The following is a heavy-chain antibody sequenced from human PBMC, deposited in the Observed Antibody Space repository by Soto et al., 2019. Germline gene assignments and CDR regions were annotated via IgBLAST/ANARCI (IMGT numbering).Heavy chain of an antibody. Sequence: EVQLVESGGGLVQPGRSLRLSCAASGFTFDDYAMHWVRQAPGKGLEWVSGISWNSGSIGYADSVKGRFTISRDNAKNSLYLQMNSLRAEDTALYYCAKGAVAARPGGYYYYYYMDVWGKGTTVTVSS. J-gene: IGHJ6*03. D-gene: IGHD6-6*01. CDR1: GFTFDDYA. CDR3: AKGAVAARPGGYYYYYYMDV. V-gene: IGHV3-9*01. CDR2: ISWNSGSI.